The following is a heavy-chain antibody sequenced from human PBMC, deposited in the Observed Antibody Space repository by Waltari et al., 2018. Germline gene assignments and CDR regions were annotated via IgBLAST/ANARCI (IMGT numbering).Heavy chain of an antibody. J-gene: IGHJ2*01. Sequence: EVEMVESGGGLVQRGWSLSFSCVTSEFTIRLSWWPWVRQVPGKGLEWVSRSNSDGSSISYADSVKGRFTISKDNARNTVYLQMNSLRAEDTAIYYCARGARRTSQTTGWWYFDLWGRGTLLTVSS. CDR2: SNSDGSSI. CDR1: EFTIRLSW. CDR3: ARGARRTSQTTGWWYFDL. V-gene: IGHV3-74*01. D-gene: IGHD4-17*01.